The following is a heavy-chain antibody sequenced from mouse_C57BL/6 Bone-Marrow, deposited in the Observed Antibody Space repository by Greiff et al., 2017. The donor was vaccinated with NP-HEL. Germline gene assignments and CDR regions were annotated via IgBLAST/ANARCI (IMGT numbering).Heavy chain of an antibody. CDR2: IWWDDDK. CDR3: ARMWAYYYGRNFDV. J-gene: IGHJ1*03. V-gene: IGHV8-8*01. CDR1: GFSLSTFGMG. Sequence: QVTLKVCGPGILQPSQSLSLTCSFSGFSLSTFGMGVGWIRQPSGKGLEWLAHIWWDDDKYYNPALKSRLTISKDTSKNQVVLKIAHVDTADTATYYCARMWAYYYGRNFDVWGTGTTVTVSS. D-gene: IGHD1-1*01.